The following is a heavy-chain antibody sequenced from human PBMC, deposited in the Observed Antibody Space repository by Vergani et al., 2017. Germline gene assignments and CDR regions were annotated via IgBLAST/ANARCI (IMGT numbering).Heavy chain of an antibody. J-gene: IGHJ2*01. D-gene: IGHD2-21*02. CDR2: LSYDGTHK. V-gene: IGHV3-30*03. Sequence: QVHLVESGGGVVQPGRSLRLSCVVSGFTSSYYGMHWVRQAPGKGLEWVAVLSYDGTHKYYADSVKGRFTISRDTSKSTLYLQMNSLRTEDTAVYYCARDCPGGGGDCSAGWYLDLWGRGNLGTVSS. CDR3: ARDCPGGGGDCSAGWYLDL. CDR1: GFTSSYYG.